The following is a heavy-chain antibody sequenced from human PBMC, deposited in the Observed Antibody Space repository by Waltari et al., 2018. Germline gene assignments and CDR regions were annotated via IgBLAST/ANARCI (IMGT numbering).Heavy chain of an antibody. J-gene: IGHJ6*02. CDR1: GYTFTSYD. D-gene: IGHD3-10*01. V-gene: IGHV1-8*03. Sequence: VQLVQSGAEVKKPGATVKISCKASGYTFTSYDINWVRQATGQGLEWMGWMNPNSGNTGYAQKFQGRVTITRNTAISTAYMELSSLRSEDTAVYYCARRWFRECPYYGMDVWGQGTTVTVSS. CDR2: MNPNSGNT. CDR3: ARRWFRECPYYGMDV.